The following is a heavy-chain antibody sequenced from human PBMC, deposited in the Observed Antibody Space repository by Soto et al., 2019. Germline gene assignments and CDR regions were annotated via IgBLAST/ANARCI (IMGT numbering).Heavy chain of an antibody. Sequence: GGSLRLSCAASGFTFSSYGVHWVRQAPGKGLEWVAVISYDGSNKYYADSVKGRFTISRDNSKNTLYLQMNSLRAEDTAVYYCAKDSRAITMIVVVTFYYYGMDVWGQGTTVTVSS. CDR2: ISYDGSNK. D-gene: IGHD3-22*01. J-gene: IGHJ6*02. CDR1: GFTFSSYG. V-gene: IGHV3-30*18. CDR3: AKDSRAITMIVVVTFYYYGMDV.